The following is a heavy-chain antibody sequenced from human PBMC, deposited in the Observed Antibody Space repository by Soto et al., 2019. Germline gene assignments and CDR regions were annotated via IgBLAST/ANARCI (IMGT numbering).Heavy chain of an antibody. V-gene: IGHV3-23*01. CDR3: GHPREYGVFAAYDI. J-gene: IGHJ3*02. CDR2: INDGGSDT. CDR1: VFTFITYA. Sequence: GWSLTLSRASSVFTFITYALRWVRQAPGKGLECVSAINDGGSDTYHADPVNGRFTIARDNSISTLFLQMNILRSEDTAVYYSGHPREYGVFAAYDIWGQGALVTVSS. D-gene: IGHD2-8*01.